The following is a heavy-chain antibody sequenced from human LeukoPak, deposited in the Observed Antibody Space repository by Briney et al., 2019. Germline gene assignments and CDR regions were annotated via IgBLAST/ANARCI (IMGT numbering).Heavy chain of an antibody. D-gene: IGHD3-22*01. Sequence: GASVTVSCKASGYTFTSYDVNWVRQAPGQGREGMGWMNPSSGNTGYAQKFQGRVTMTRNTSISTAYMELSSLRSEDTAVYYCAREDTYYYDSSGYYYRRGYMDVWGKGTTVTVSS. CDR2: MNPSSGNT. CDR3: AREDTYYYDSSGYYYRRGYMDV. V-gene: IGHV1-8*01. CDR1: GYTFTSYD. J-gene: IGHJ6*03.